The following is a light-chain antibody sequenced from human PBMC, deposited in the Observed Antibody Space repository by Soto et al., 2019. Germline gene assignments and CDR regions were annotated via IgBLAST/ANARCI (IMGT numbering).Light chain of an antibody. J-gene: IGLJ2*01. CDR1: RLENKH. Sequence: SYELTQPPSVSVSPGQTATITCSGDRLENKHVSWYQQKPGQSPLVVIYQDFKRPSGIPDRFSGANSGNTATLTISGTQTMDEADYFCQARDRSAVIFGRGTQLTVL. CDR3: QARDRSAVI. CDR2: QDF. V-gene: IGLV3-1*01.